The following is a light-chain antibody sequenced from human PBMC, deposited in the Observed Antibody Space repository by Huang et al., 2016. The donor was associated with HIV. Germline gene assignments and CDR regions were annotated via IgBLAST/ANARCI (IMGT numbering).Light chain of an antibody. CDR2: DGS. Sequence: EVVLTQSPPTLSLFPGETATLSCRASQSIGTYLAWYQQRPGQGPRLLIYDGSNRAAGVPERFSGAGSGTTFTVTISGLESEDFGIYYCQQRRSWPLTFAGGTKVEV. CDR3: QQRRSWPLT. CDR1: QSIGTY. V-gene: IGKV3-11*01. J-gene: IGKJ4*01.